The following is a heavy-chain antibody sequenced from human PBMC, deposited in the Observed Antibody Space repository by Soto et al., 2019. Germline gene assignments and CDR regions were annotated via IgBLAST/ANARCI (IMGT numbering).Heavy chain of an antibody. Sequence: GESLKISCKGSGYSFTSYWIGWVRQMPGKGLEWMGIIYPGDSDTRYSPSFQGQVTISADKSISTAYLQWSSLRASDTAIYYCASTVGSSSWPDYYGMDVWGQGTTVTVSS. V-gene: IGHV5-51*01. CDR3: ASTVGSSSWPDYYGMDV. CDR2: IYPGDSDT. CDR1: GYSFTSYW. D-gene: IGHD6-13*01. J-gene: IGHJ6*02.